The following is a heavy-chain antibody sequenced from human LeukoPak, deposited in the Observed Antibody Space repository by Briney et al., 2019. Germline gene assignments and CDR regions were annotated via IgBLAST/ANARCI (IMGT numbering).Heavy chain of an antibody. Sequence: PSETLSLACTVSGGSISSYYWSWIRQPPGKGLEWIGDIYYSGSTNYNPSLKSRVTISVDTSKNQFSLKLSSVTAADTAVYYCARLPILSTAPFYYYYGMDVWGQGTTVTVSS. D-gene: IGHD2-21*01. J-gene: IGHJ6*02. CDR1: GGSISSYY. CDR3: ARLPILSTAPFYYYYGMDV. V-gene: IGHV4-59*08. CDR2: IYYSGST.